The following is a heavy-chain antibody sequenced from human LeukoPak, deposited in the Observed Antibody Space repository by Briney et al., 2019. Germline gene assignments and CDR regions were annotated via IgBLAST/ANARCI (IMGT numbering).Heavy chain of an antibody. CDR2: ISYDGSNK. D-gene: IGHD3-22*01. Sequence: GGSLRLSCAASGFTFSSYAMHWVRQAPGKGLEWVAVISYDGSNKYYADSVKGRFTISRDNSKNTLYLQMNSLRAEDTAVYYCARDLGYYDSSTGYYFDYWGQGTLVTVSS. CDR1: GFTFSSYA. V-gene: IGHV3-30*04. CDR3: ARDLGYYDSSTGYYFDY. J-gene: IGHJ4*02.